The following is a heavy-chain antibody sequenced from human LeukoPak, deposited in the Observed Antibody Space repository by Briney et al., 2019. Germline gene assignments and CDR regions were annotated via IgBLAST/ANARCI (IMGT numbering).Heavy chain of an antibody. V-gene: IGHV3-23*01. CDR3: AKDQTIFGVVQDQYFDY. J-gene: IGHJ4*02. CDR1: GFTFSSYA. D-gene: IGHD3-3*01. Sequence: GGSLRLSCAASGFTFSSYAMSWVRQAPGKGLEWVSAISGSGGSTYYADSVKGRFTISRDNSKNTLYLQMNSLRAGDTAVYYCAKDQTIFGVVQDQYFDYWGQGTLVTVSS. CDR2: ISGSGGST.